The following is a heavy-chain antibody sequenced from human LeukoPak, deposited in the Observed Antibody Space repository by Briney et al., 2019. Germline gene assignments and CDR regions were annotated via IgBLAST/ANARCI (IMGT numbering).Heavy chain of an antibody. J-gene: IGHJ4*02. D-gene: IGHD3-3*01. Sequence: KASETLSLTCAVYGGSFSGYYWSWIRQPPGKGLEWIGEINHSGSTNYNPSLKSRVTISVDTSKNQFSLELSSVTAADTAVYYCARVPNYDFWSGYYTGGYWGQGTLVTVSS. CDR2: INHSGST. CDR1: GGSFSGYY. CDR3: ARVPNYDFWSGYYTGGY. V-gene: IGHV4-34*01.